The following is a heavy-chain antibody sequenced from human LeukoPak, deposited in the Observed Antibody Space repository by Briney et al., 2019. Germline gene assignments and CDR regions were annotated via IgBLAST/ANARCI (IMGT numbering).Heavy chain of an antibody. CDR2: ISGSGGST. V-gene: IGHV3-23*01. D-gene: IGHD3-22*01. CDR3: AKDNYYDSSGVFDY. CDR1: GFTFSSYG. Sequence: GGTLRLSCAASGFTFSSYGMSWVRQAPGKGLEWVSAISGSGGSTYYADSVKGRFTISRDNSKNTLYLQMNSLRAEDTAVYYCAKDNYYDSSGVFDYWGQGTLVTVPS. J-gene: IGHJ4*02.